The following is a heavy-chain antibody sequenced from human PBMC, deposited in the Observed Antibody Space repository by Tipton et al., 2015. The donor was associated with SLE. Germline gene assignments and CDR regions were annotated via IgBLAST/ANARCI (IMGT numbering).Heavy chain of an antibody. D-gene: IGHD4-17*01. Sequence: TLSLTCTVSGGSISSYYWSWIRQPPGKGLEWIGYIYYSGSTNYNPSLKSRVTISVDTSKNKFSLKLSSVTAADTAVYYCAREVYGDLDYWGQGTLVTVSS. V-gene: IGHV4-59*01. J-gene: IGHJ4*02. CDR2: IYYSGST. CDR3: AREVYGDLDY. CDR1: GGSISSYY.